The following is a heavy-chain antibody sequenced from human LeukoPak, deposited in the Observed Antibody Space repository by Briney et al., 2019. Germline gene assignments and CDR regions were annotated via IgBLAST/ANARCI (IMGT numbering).Heavy chain of an antibody. CDR3: AKDSQYCSGGSCYSTGFDP. Sequence: GGSLRLSCAASGFTFSSYAMSWVRQAPGKGLEWVSAISGSGGSTYYADSVKGRFPISRDNSKNTLYLQMNSLRAEDTAVYYCAKDSQYCSGGSCYSTGFDPWGQGTLVTVSS. CDR1: GFTFSSYA. J-gene: IGHJ5*02. V-gene: IGHV3-23*01. D-gene: IGHD2-15*01. CDR2: ISGSGGST.